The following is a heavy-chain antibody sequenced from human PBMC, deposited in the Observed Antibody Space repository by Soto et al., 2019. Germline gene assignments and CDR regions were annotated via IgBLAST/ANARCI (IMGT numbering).Heavy chain of an antibody. J-gene: IGHJ4*02. Sequence: QVHLVQSGAEVKKPGASVKVSCKASGYTFTNYGISWVRQAPGEGLEWVGWINSSNDNKLYAQKLQGRLTLPTDTSASTAYMELTTLRSDDTAVYFCARDPGAASFDFWAQGTLVTVSS. CDR2: INSSNDNK. CDR3: ARDPGAASFDF. V-gene: IGHV1-18*01. D-gene: IGHD2-15*01. CDR1: GYTFTNYG.